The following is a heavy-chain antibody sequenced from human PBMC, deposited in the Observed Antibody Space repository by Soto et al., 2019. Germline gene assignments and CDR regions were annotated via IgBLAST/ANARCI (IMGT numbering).Heavy chain of an antibody. Sequence: EVQLLESGGGLVQPGGSLRLSCAASGFTFSSYAMSWVRQAPGKGLEWVSAISGSGGSTYYADSVKGRFTISRDNSKNTLYLQMHSLRAEDTAVYYCAKVGWGCSGGSCYDYYFDYWGQGTLVTVSS. V-gene: IGHV3-23*01. CDR3: AKVGWGCSGGSCYDYYFDY. CDR2: ISGSGGST. D-gene: IGHD2-15*01. J-gene: IGHJ4*02. CDR1: GFTFSSYA.